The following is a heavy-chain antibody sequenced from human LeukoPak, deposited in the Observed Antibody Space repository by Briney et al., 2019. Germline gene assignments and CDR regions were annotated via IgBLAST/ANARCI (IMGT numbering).Heavy chain of an antibody. J-gene: IGHJ4*02. Sequence: GGSLRLSCAASGFTFSSYSMNWVRQAPGKGLEWVSSISSSSSYIYYADSVKGRFTISRDNAKNSLYLQMNSLRAEDTAVYYCARARSSWEPFDYWGRGTLVTVSP. V-gene: IGHV3-21*01. CDR1: GFTFSSYS. CDR2: ISSSSSYI. D-gene: IGHD6-13*01. CDR3: ARARSSWEPFDY.